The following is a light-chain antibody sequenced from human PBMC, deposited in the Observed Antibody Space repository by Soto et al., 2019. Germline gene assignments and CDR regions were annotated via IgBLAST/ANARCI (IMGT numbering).Light chain of an antibody. J-gene: IGKJ2*01. CDR2: NTS. V-gene: IGKV3-20*01. Sequence: EIVLTQSPGTLSLSPGDRATLSCRASQSVNIYFAWYQQKPGQAPRLLIFNTSRRATGIPDRFSGSGSGTDFTLIISRLEPEDFAMYYCQQYRHPLHTFGQGTKLDIK. CDR3: QQYRHPLHT. CDR1: QSVNIY.